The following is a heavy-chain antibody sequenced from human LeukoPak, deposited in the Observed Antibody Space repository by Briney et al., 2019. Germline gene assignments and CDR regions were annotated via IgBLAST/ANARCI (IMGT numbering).Heavy chain of an antibody. Sequence: PGGSLRLSCTASGFTLSSYAMSWVRQAPGEGLEWVSTISGSADNTNYAEAVKGRFTISRDNSKNTMYLQMNSLRAEDTAVYYCAKQRFGCWGQGTLVTVSS. V-gene: IGHV3-23*01. CDR3: AKQRFGC. J-gene: IGHJ4*02. CDR1: GFTLSSYA. CDR2: ISGSADNT.